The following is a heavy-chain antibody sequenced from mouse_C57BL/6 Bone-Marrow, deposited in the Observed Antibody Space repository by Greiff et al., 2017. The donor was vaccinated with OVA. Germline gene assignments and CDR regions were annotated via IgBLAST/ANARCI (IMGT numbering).Heavy chain of an antibody. CDR1: GYTFTSYW. Sequence: QVQLKQPGAELVKPGASVKLSCKASGYTFTSYWMHWVKQRPGQGLEWIGMIHPNSGSTNYNEKFKSKATLTVDKSSSTAYMQLSSLTSEDSAVYYCARLTDYDTGYWGQGTTLTVSS. CDR3: ARLTDYDTGY. J-gene: IGHJ2*01. CDR2: IHPNSGST. D-gene: IGHD2-4*01. V-gene: IGHV1-64*01.